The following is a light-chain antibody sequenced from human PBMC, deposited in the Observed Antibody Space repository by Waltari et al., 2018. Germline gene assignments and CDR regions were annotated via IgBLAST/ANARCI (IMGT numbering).Light chain of an antibody. Sequence: QSALTQPASVSGSPGQSITISCTGSRNNIGFYDLVSWYQQHPGKAPKLIIFVVIKRPAGVSDRFSGSKSGNTASRTISGLETEDDADYYCCSYSGSSSFPYVFGPGTKVTVL. CDR3: CSYSGSSSFPYV. CDR2: VVI. CDR1: RNNIGFYDL. V-gene: IGLV2-23*02. J-gene: IGLJ1*01.